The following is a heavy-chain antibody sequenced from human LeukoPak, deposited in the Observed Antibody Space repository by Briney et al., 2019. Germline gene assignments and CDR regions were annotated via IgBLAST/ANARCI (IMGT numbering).Heavy chain of an antibody. CDR3: ARDLGRIVGATGGLAFDI. D-gene: IGHD1-26*01. CDR1: GGSISSFY. Sequence: SETLSLTCTVSGGSISSFYWSWIRQPPGKGLEWIGYIYYSGSTNYNPSLKSRVTFSVDTSKNQFSLKLSSVTAADTAVYYCARDLGRIVGATGGLAFDIWGQGTAVTVSS. J-gene: IGHJ3*02. CDR2: IYYSGST. V-gene: IGHV4-59*12.